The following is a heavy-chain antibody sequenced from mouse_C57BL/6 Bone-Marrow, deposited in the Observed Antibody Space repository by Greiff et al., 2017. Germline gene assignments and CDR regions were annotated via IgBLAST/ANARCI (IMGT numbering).Heavy chain of an antibody. V-gene: IGHV1-64*01. D-gene: IGHD3-2*02. CDR2: IHPNSGST. CDR1: GYTFTSYW. Sequence: VQLQQPGAELVKPGASVKLSCKASGYTFTSYWMHWVQQRPGQGLEWIGMIHPNSGSTNYNEKFKSKATLTVDKSSSTAYMQLSSLTSEDSAVYYCARRSSGYWFAYWGQGTLVTVSA. J-gene: IGHJ3*01. CDR3: ARRSSGYWFAY.